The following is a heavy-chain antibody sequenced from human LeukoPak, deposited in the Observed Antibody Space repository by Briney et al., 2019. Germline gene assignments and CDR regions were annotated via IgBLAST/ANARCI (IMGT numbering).Heavy chain of an antibody. V-gene: IGHV4-34*01. J-gene: IGHJ5*02. Sequence: SETLSLTCAVYGGSFSGYYWSWIRQPPGKGLEWIGSIYYSGSTYYNPSLKSRVTISVDTSKNQFSLKLSSVTAADTAVYYCAPPPYYYEANGYSVAWGQGTLVTVSS. CDR1: GGSFSGYY. CDR3: APPPYYYEANGYSVA. CDR2: IYYSGST. D-gene: IGHD3-22*01.